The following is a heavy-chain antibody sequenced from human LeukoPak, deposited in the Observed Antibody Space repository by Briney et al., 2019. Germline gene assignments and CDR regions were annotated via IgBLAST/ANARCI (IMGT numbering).Heavy chain of an antibody. J-gene: IGHJ4*02. CDR2: IYHSGST. D-gene: IGHD4-17*01. Sequence: SETLSLPCTVSGYSISSGYYWGWIRQPPGKGLEWIGSIYHSGSTYYNSSLKSRVTISVDTSQNQFSLKLSSVTAADTAMYYCAGYTDYVSYWGQGTLVTVSS. CDR1: GYSISSGYY. CDR3: AGYTDYVSY. V-gene: IGHV4-38-2*02.